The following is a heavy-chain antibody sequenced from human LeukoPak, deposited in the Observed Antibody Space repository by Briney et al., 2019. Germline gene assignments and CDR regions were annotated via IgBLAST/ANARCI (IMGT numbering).Heavy chain of an antibody. CDR2: IIPIFGTA. CDR1: GGTFSSYA. Sequence: SVKVSCKASGGTFSSYAISWVRQAPGQGLEWMGGIIPIFGTANYAQKFQGRVTITTDESTSTAYMELNSLRSEDTAVYYCAKEAPETVGATPDYWGQGTLVNVSS. J-gene: IGHJ4*01. D-gene: IGHD1-26*01. V-gene: IGHV1-69*05. CDR3: AKEAPETVGATPDY.